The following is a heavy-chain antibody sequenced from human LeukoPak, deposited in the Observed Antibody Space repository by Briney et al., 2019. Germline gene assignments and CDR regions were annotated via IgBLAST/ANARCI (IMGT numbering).Heavy chain of an antibody. Sequence: PSETLSLTCAVSGASISSGSYSWSWIRQPPGKGLEWIGYIYHSGSTYDNPSLSSRVTISVDRSKNQFSLKLSSVTAADTAVYYCARSGYYTVGTFDIWGQGTMVTVPS. CDR2: IYHSGST. V-gene: IGHV4-30-2*01. J-gene: IGHJ3*02. CDR1: GASISSGSYS. D-gene: IGHD3/OR15-3a*01. CDR3: ARSGYYTVGTFDI.